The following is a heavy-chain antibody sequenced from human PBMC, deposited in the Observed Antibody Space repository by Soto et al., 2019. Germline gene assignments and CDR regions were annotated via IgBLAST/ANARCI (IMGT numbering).Heavy chain of an antibody. CDR1: GFSLSTSGVG. D-gene: IGHD2-2*01. Sequence: SGPTLVNPTQTLTLTCTFSGFSLSTSGVGVGWIRQPPGKALEWLALIYWDDDKRYSPSLKSRLTITKDTSKNQVVLTMTNMDPVDTATYYCAHRSGRVVPAAMPGFDPWGQGTLVTVSS. V-gene: IGHV2-5*02. J-gene: IGHJ5*02. CDR2: IYWDDDK. CDR3: AHRSGRVVPAAMPGFDP.